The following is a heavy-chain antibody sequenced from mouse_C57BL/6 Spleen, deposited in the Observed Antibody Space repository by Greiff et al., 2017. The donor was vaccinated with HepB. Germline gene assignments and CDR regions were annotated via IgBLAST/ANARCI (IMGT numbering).Heavy chain of an antibody. CDR2: ISNGGGST. J-gene: IGHJ2*01. CDR1: GFTFSDYY. D-gene: IGHD1-3*01. CDR3: ARHKEGYFDY. V-gene: IGHV5-12*01. Sequence: DVMLVESGGGLVQPGGSLKLSCAASGFTFSDYYMYWVRQTPEKRLEWVAYISNGGGSTYYPDTVKGRFTISRDNAKNTLYLQMSRLKSEDTAMYYCARHKEGYFDYWGQGTTLTVSS.